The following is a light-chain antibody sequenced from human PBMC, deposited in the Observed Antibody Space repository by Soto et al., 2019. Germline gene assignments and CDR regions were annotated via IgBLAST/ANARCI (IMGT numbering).Light chain of an antibody. CDR2: AAS. Sequence: IQMTLSPSSLSASVGDRLSITCRASQVITNDLGWYQQKPGKAPKRLIYAASTLQSGVPSRFSGSGSGTEFTLTISSLQPEDVATYYCLQLNTYPWTFGQGTKVDIK. CDR3: LQLNTYPWT. CDR1: QVITND. V-gene: IGKV1-17*01. J-gene: IGKJ1*01.